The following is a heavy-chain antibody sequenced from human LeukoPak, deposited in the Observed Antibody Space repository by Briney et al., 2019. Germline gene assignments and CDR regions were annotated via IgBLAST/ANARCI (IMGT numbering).Heavy chain of an antibody. D-gene: IGHD3-16*02. CDR3: ARGGGGDYVWGSYRPPYFDY. CDR2: IYYSGST. J-gene: IGHJ4*02. CDR1: GGSISSYY. V-gene: IGHV4-59*12. Sequence: PSETLSLTCTVSGGSISSYYWSWTRQPPGKGLEWIGYIYYSGSTNYNPSLKSRVTISVDTSKNQFSLKLSSVTAADTAVYYCARGGGGDYVWGSYRPPYFDYWGQGTLVTVSS.